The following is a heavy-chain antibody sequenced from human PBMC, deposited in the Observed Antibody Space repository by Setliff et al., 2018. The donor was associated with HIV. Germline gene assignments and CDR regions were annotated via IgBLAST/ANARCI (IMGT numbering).Heavy chain of an antibody. D-gene: IGHD3-22*01. CDR3: ATAPTMKVVYSGF. J-gene: IGHJ4*02. Sequence: ASVKVSCKASGYTFTDYYMHWGQQAPGKGLEWMGRVDPEDGETIYAEKFQGRVTITADTSTETAYMELSSLRSEDTAVYYCATAPTMKVVYSGFWGQGTLVTVSS. V-gene: IGHV1-69-2*01. CDR1: GYTFTDYY. CDR2: VDPEDGET.